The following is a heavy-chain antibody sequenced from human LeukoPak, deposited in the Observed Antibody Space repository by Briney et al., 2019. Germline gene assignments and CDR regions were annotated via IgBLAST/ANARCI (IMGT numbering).Heavy chain of an antibody. CDR1: GGTFSSYA. CDR3: ARDPGGNSGNYGMDV. D-gene: IGHD4-23*01. V-gene: IGHV1-69*04. CDR2: IIPILGIA. J-gene: IGHJ6*02. Sequence: ASVKVSCKASGGTFSSYAISWVRQAPGQGLEWMGRIIPILGIANYAQKFQGRVTITADKSTSTAYMELSSLRSEDTAVYYCARDPGGNSGNYGMDVWGQGTTVTVSS.